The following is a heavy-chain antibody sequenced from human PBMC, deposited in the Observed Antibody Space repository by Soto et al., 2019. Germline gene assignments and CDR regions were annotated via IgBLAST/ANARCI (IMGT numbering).Heavy chain of an antibody. D-gene: IGHD3-9*01. CDR3: AKERVRDFDG. Sequence: VQLVESGGGLVRPGGSLRLSCAASGFTFDDHAMHWVRQAPGKGLEWISAITWNSVALDYADSVEGRFTISRDNAKNSLYLQMNSLRPEDTALYYCAKERVRDFDGWGQGTLVTVSS. V-gene: IGHV3-9*01. CDR1: GFTFDDHA. CDR2: ITWNSVAL. J-gene: IGHJ4*02.